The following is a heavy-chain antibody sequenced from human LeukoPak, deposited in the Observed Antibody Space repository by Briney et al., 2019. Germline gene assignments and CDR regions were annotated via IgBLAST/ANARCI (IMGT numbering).Heavy chain of an antibody. J-gene: IGHJ3*02. D-gene: IGHD3-22*01. CDR2: IYSGGST. CDR1: GXTVSSNY. Sequence: GGSLRLSCAASGXTVSSNYMSWVRQAPGKGLEWVSVIYSGGSTYYADSVKGRFTISRDNSKNTLYLQMNSLRAEDTAVYYCARDLDYYDSSGYLDAFDIWGQGTMVTVSS. V-gene: IGHV3-66*01. CDR3: ARDLDYYDSSGYLDAFDI.